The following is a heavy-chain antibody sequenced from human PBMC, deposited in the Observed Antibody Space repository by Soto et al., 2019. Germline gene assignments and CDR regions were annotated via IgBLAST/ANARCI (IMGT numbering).Heavy chain of an antibody. CDR1: GVSIISYY. Sequence: QVQLQESGPGLVKPSETLSLTCTVSGVSIISYYWSWIRQPPGKGLEWIGYIYYSGSTNYNPSLKRRVTISVDTSKNQFSLKLTSVTAADTAVYYWARLPWADYGGIFDPWGQGTLVTVSS. CDR2: IYYSGST. J-gene: IGHJ5*02. D-gene: IGHD4-17*01. CDR3: ARLPWADYGGIFDP. V-gene: IGHV4-59*01.